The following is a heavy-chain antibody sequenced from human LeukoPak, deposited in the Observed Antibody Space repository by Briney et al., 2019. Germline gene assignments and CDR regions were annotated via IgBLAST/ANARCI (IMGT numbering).Heavy chain of an antibody. V-gene: IGHV4-34*01. CDR2: INHSGST. J-gene: IGHJ4*02. Sequence: SETLSLTCAVYGGSFSGYYWSWIRQPPGKGLEWMGEINHSGSTNYNPSLKSRVTISVDTSKNQFSLKLSSVTAADTAVYYCARVRRQWLSGYFDYWGQGTLVTVSS. CDR3: ARVRRQWLSGYFDY. CDR1: GGSFSGYY. D-gene: IGHD6-19*01.